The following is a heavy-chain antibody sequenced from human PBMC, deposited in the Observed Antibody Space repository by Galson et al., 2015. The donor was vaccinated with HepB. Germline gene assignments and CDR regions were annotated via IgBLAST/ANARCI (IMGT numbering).Heavy chain of an antibody. CDR3: AKVLVSDFWSGYYTVLRGGTSDSSMDV. D-gene: IGHD3-3*01. Sequence: SLRLSCAASGFTFSSYWMNWVRQAPGKGLEWVAHINQDGSSKYYVDSVKGRFSISRDNAKDSVYLQSDSLRAEDTAVYYCAKVLVSDFWSGYYTVLRGGTSDSSMDVWGKGTTVTVSS. CDR1: GFTFSSYW. V-gene: IGHV3-7*03. CDR2: INQDGSSK. J-gene: IGHJ6*03.